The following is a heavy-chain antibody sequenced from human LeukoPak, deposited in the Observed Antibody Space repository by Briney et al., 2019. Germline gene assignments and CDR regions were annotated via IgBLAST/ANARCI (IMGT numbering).Heavy chain of an antibody. Sequence: GGSLRLSCAASGFTVSTNYMTWVRQAPRKGLKWVSIIYSDGTTYYADSVKGRFTISRDNSKNTEYLQMNSLRAEDTAVYYCAREAYCSGSNCYPPYWGQGTLVTVSS. J-gene: IGHJ4*02. V-gene: IGHV3-53*01. CDR1: GFTVSTNY. CDR3: AREAYCSGSNCYPPY. CDR2: IYSDGTT. D-gene: IGHD2-2*01.